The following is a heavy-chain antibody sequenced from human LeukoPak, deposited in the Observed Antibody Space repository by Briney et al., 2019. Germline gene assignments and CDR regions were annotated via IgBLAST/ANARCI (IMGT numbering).Heavy chain of an antibody. CDR1: GFTFTSYA. Sequence: PGGSLRLSCAASGFTFTSYAMNWVRQAPGKGLEWVSGISANGISTNYADSVKGRFTISRDNSKNTLYLQMNSLRAGDTAIYYCARGRWPGGHFDYRGQGTLVTVSS. CDR3: ARGRWPGGHFDY. J-gene: IGHJ4*02. D-gene: IGHD4-23*01. V-gene: IGHV3-23*01. CDR2: ISANGIST.